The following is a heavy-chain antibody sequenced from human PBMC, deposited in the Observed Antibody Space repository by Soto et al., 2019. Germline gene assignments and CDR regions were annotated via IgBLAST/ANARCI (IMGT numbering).Heavy chain of an antibody. CDR1: GGSISSYY. D-gene: IGHD3-3*01. CDR2: IYYSGST. J-gene: IGHJ6*03. V-gene: IGHV4-59*01. CDR3: ARGFGVVNYYYYYYMDV. Sequence: GTPSEPLSLTCTVSGGSISSYYWSWIRQPPGKGLEWIGYIYYSGSTNYNPSLKSRVTISVDTSKNQFSLKLSSVTAADTAVYYCARGFGVVNYYYYYYMDVWGKGTTVTVSS.